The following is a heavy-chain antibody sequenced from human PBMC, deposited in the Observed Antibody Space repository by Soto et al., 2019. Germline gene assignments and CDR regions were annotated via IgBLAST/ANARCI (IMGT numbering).Heavy chain of an antibody. J-gene: IGHJ6*02. V-gene: IGHV1-18*01. CDR3: ARDRIYYYDSSGYYYYGMYV. D-gene: IGHD3-22*01. CDR2: ISAYNGNT. CDR1: GYTFTSYG. Sequence: GASVKVSCKASGYTFTSYGISWVRQAPGQGLEWMGWISAYNGNTNYAQKLQGRVTMTTDTSTSTAYMELRSLRSDDTAVYYCARDRIYYYDSSGYYYYGMYVWGQGTTVTVSS.